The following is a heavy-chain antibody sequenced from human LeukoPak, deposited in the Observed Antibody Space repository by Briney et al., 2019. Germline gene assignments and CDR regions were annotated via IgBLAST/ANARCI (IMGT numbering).Heavy chain of an antibody. CDR2: IYYSGST. V-gene: IGHV4-59*08. D-gene: IGHD3-10*01. CDR1: GGSISSYY. J-gene: IGHJ4*02. Sequence: SETLSLTCTVSGGSISSYYWSWIRQPPGKGLEWIGYIYYSGSTNYNPSLKSRVTISVDTSKNQFSLKLSSVTAADTAVYYCARNGYYGSGSYIDYWGQGTLVTVSS. CDR3: ARNGYYGSGSYIDY.